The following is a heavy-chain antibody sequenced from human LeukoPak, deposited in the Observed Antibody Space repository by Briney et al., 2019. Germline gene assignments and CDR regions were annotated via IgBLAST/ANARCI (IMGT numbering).Heavy chain of an antibody. CDR1: GFTFDDYG. CDR2: ITWNADNT. J-gene: IGHJ5*02. V-gene: IGHV3-20*04. CDR3: ARRLLWFGELSTHNWFDP. D-gene: IGHD3-10*01. Sequence: GGSLRLSCAASGFTFDDYGMSWVRQVPGRGLEWVSGITWNADNTGYAEAVKGRFTISRDNAKNSLYLQMNSLRAEDTAVYYCARRLLWFGELSTHNWFDPWGQGTLVTVSS.